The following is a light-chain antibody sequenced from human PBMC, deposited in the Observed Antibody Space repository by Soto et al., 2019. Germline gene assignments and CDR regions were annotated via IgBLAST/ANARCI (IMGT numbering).Light chain of an antibody. J-gene: IGKJ1*01. CDR2: GAS. Sequence: EIVLTQSPATLSLSPGERATLSCRASQSVSSNLAWYQQKPGQPPRLLIYGASTRATGIPARFSGSGSVTEFTLTISSLQSEDFAIYYCQQYDYWPVTFGQGTKV. V-gene: IGKV3-15*01. CDR3: QQYDYWPVT. CDR1: QSVSSN.